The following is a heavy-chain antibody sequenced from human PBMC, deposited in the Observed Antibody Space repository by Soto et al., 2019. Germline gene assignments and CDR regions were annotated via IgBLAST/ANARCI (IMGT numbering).Heavy chain of an antibody. Sequence: SVKVSCKASGGTFSSYAISWVRQAPGQGLEWMGGIIPIFGTANYAQKFQGRVTVTADESTSTAYMELSSLRSEDTAVYYCARDSAPGYYYYGMDVWGQGTTVTVSS. J-gene: IGHJ6*02. CDR1: GGTFSSYA. V-gene: IGHV1-69*13. CDR3: ARDSAPGYYYYGMDV. CDR2: IIPIFGTA.